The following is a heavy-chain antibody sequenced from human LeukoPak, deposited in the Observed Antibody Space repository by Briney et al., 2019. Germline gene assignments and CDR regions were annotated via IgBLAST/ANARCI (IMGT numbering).Heavy chain of an antibody. CDR2: ISAYNGNT. D-gene: IGHD3-16*02. CDR3: ARDRVYDYVWGSYRPLDY. Sequence: ASVKVSCKASGYTFTSYGISWVRQAPGQGLEWMGWISAYNGNTNYAQKLQGRVTMATDTSTSTAYMELRSLRSDDTAVYYCARDRVYDYVWGSYRPLDYWGQGTLVTVSS. V-gene: IGHV1-18*01. J-gene: IGHJ4*02. CDR1: GYTFTSYG.